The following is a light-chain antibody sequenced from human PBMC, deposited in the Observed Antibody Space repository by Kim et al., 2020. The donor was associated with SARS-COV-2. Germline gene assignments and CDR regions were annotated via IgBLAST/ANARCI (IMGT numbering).Light chain of an antibody. CDR2: GAS. J-gene: IGKJ5*01. CDR1: QSISNSY. CDR3: QQYTLSPVSST. Sequence: EIVLTQSPGTLSLSPGERATLSCRASQSISNSYLAWYQQKPGQAPRLLIYGASSRATGIPDRFSGSGSGTDFTLTISRLEPEDFAVFYFQQYTLSPVSSTFGQGTRLEIK. V-gene: IGKV3-20*01.